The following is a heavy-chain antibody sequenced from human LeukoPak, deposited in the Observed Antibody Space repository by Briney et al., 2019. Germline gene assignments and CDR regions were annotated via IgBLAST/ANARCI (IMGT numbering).Heavy chain of an antibody. D-gene: IGHD6-13*01. Sequence: ASVKVSCKASGYTFTSYDINWVRQATGQGLEWMGWMNPNSGNTRYAQKFQGRVTMTRNTSISTAYMELSSLRSEDTAVYYCASWGSSWYLYYFDYWGQGTLVTVSS. CDR1: GYTFTSYD. CDR3: ASWGSSWYLYYFDY. V-gene: IGHV1-8*01. CDR2: MNPNSGNT. J-gene: IGHJ4*02.